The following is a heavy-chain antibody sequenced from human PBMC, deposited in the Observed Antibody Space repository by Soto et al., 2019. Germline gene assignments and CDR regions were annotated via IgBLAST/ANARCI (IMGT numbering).Heavy chain of an antibody. CDR3: AILGTYYFDNSDNYFDF. D-gene: IGHD3-22*01. CDR1: GYTLTRYS. CDR2: INAGKGNT. V-gene: IGHV1-3*05. J-gene: IGHJ4*02. Sequence: QVQLVQSGAEEMKPGASVKVSCKASGYTLTRYSIHWVRQAPGQRLEWMGWINAGKGNTKFSQKFQGRVTITRDASASTAYMELHGLRSDDTAVYYCAILGTYYFDNSDNYFDFWGQGTLVTVSS.